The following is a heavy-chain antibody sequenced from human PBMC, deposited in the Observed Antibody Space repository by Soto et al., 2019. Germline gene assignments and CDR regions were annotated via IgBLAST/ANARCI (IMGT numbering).Heavy chain of an antibody. CDR2: IFYNGIT. CDR1: GGSISSISHS. Sequence: SETLSLTCTVSGGSISSISHSWGWIRQSPGQGLEWIENIFYNGITYYNPSLKSRVTISADTSKNHFSLKLRSVTVADTAVYSCARLVTGTQNYFDFWGQGSLVTVSS. V-gene: IGHV4-39*02. CDR3: ARLVTGTQNYFDF. D-gene: IGHD1-1*01. J-gene: IGHJ4*02.